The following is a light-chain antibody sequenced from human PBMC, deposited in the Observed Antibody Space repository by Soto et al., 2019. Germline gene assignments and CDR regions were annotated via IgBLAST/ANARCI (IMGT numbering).Light chain of an antibody. Sequence: EIVLTQSPGTLSLSPWERATLSCRASQSVSSNYLAWYQQKPGQAPRLLINDSSNRATGIPARFSGSGSGTDFTLTISSLEPEDFAVYYCQQRNDWPLTFGGGTKVDIK. J-gene: IGKJ4*01. CDR2: DSS. CDR3: QQRNDWPLT. V-gene: IGKV3-11*01. CDR1: QSVSSNY.